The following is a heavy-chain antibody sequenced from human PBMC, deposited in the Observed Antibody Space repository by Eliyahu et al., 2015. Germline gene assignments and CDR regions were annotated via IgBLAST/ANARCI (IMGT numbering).Heavy chain of an antibody. CDR3: ARDPDYGDHVLLDF. CDR1: GFXFSSSG. CDR2: ISGSGRYI. D-gene: IGHD4-17*01. V-gene: IGHV3-21*01. Sequence: DVQLVESGGGLVKPGGSLRLSCAASGFXFSSSGMNWVRQAPGKGLEWVSSISGSGRYIYYADSLTGRFTVSRDNAKNSLYLQMHSLRAEDTAVYYCARDPDYGDHVLLDFWGQGTLVTVSS. J-gene: IGHJ4*02.